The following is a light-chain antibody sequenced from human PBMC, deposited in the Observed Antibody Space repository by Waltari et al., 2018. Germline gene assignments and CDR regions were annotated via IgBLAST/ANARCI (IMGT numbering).Light chain of an antibody. CDR3: TSYAGSNPVG. V-gene: IGLV2-8*01. CDR1: SSDIGGYNW. J-gene: IGLJ2*01. CDR2: EGN. Sequence: QSALTQPPSASGSPGQSVAISCTGTSSDIGGYNWVSWYQQHPGKAPKRMIYEGNKRPSGVPDRFSGPKSGNTASLTVSGLQAEDEADYYCTSYAGSNPVGFGGGTKLTVL.